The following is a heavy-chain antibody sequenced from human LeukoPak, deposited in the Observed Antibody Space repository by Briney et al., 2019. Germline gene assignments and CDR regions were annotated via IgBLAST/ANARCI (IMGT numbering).Heavy chain of an antibody. CDR1: GYSFTSYW. V-gene: IGHV5-51*01. J-gene: IGHJ4*02. D-gene: IGHD3-22*01. CDR2: IYPGDSDT. Sequence: GESLKISCKGSGYSFTSYWIGWVRQMPGKGLEWMGIIYPGDSDTRYSPSFQGQVTISADKSISTAYLQWSSLKASDTATYYCARLSDYYDSSGYYLLDYWGQGTLVTVSS. CDR3: ARLSDYYDSSGYYLLDY.